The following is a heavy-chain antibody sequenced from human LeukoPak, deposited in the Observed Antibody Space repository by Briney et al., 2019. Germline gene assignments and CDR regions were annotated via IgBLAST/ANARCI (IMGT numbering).Heavy chain of an antibody. CDR2: ISGSGGST. V-gene: IGHV3-23*01. Sequence: PGGSLRLSCAASGFTFSRYAMSWVRQAPGKGLEWVSTISGSGGSTYYADSVKGRFTISRDNSKNTLFLQLNSLRADDTAVYYCAKDLVSYYYDSSGSAFDIWGRGTMVTVSS. CDR3: AKDLVSYYYDSSGSAFDI. CDR1: GFTFSRYA. D-gene: IGHD3-22*01. J-gene: IGHJ3*02.